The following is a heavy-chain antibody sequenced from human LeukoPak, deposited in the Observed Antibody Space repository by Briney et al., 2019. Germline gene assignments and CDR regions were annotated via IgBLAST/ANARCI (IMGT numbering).Heavy chain of an antibody. Sequence: ASVKVSCKVSGYTLTELSMHWVRQAPGKGLEWMGGFDPEDGETIYAQKFQGRVTMTEDTSTDTAYMELSSLRSEDTAVYYCATVPVYSGYDSIRVFYYYGMDVWGQGTTVTVSS. J-gene: IGHJ6*02. CDR1: GYTLTELS. CDR2: FDPEDGET. V-gene: IGHV1-24*01. D-gene: IGHD5-12*01. CDR3: ATVPVYSGYDSIRVFYYYGMDV.